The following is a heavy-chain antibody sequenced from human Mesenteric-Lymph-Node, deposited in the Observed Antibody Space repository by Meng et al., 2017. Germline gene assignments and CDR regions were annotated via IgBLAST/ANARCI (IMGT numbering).Heavy chain of an antibody. CDR2: INPSGGST. CDR3: ARLPQGYDFWSGYYGHGMDV. J-gene: IGHJ6*02. V-gene: IGHV1-46*01. D-gene: IGHD3-3*01. Sequence: ASVKVSCKASGYTFTSYYMHWVRQAPGQGLEWMGIINPSGGSTSYAQKFQGRVIITRDTSASTVYMELSSLRSEDTAVYYCARLPQGYDFWSGYYGHGMDVWGQGTTVTVSS. CDR1: GYTFTSYY.